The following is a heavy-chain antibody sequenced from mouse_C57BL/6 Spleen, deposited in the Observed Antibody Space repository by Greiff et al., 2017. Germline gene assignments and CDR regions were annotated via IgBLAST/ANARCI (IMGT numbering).Heavy chain of an antibody. J-gene: IGHJ2*01. CDR1: GYTFTSYD. CDR2: IYPRDGST. Sequence: VQLQESGPELVKPGASVKLSCKASGYTFTSYDINWVKQRPGQGLEWIGWIYPRDGSTKYNEKFKGKATLTVDTSSSTAYMELHSLTSEDSAVYFCSYGSSSYFDYWGQGTTLTVSS. D-gene: IGHD1-1*01. V-gene: IGHV1-85*01. CDR3: SYGSSSYFDY.